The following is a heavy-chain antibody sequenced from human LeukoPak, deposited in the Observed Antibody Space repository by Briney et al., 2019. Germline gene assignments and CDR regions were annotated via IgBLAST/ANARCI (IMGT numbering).Heavy chain of an antibody. CDR3: ARDSPYVEMSTKKIHWYFGL. CDR1: GGSISSGTYY. J-gene: IGHJ2*01. Sequence: SETLSLTCTVSGGSISSGTYYWSWTRQPAGKGLEWIGRIYTNGSTTYNPSLKSRVTISADTSKNQFSLKLSSVTAADTAIYYCARDSPYVEMSTKKIHWYFGLWGRGSLVTVSS. D-gene: IGHD5-24*01. V-gene: IGHV4-61*02. CDR2: IYTNGST.